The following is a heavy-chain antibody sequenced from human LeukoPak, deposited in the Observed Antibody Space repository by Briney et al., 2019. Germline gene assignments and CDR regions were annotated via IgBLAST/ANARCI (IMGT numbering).Heavy chain of an antibody. CDR1: GGSISSYY. CDR2: IYYSGST. J-gene: IGHJ3*02. D-gene: IGHD5-24*01. V-gene: IGHV4-59*01. CDR3: ARGRDGYNFDLDAFDI. Sequence: SETLSLTCTVSGGSISSYYWSWIRQPPGKGLEWIGYIYYSGSTNYNPSLKSRVTISVDTSKNQFSLKLSSVTAADTAVYYCARGRDGYNFDLDAFDIWGQGTMVTVSS.